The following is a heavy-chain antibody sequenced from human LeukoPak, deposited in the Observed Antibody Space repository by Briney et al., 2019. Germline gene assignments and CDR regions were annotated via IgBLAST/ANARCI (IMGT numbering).Heavy chain of an antibody. CDR2: IYYTGST. CDR1: GGSISSYY. J-gene: IGHJ4*02. D-gene: IGHD5/OR15-5a*01. V-gene: IGHV4-59*08. Sequence: PSETLSLTCIVSGGSISSYYWSWIRQPPGKGLEWIGYIYYTGSTNYNPSLKSRVTISVDTSKNQLSLKLSSVTAADTAVYYCARHLGMSTMDYWGQGTLVTVSS. CDR3: ARHLGMSTMDY.